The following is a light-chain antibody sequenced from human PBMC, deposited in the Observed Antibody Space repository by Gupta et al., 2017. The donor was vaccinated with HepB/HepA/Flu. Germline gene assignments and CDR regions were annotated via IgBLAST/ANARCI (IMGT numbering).Light chain of an antibody. J-gene: IGLJ1*01. V-gene: IGLV3-25*03. CDR3: QSADSSGTYYV. CDR2: KDS. Sequence: SYELTQPPSVSVSPGQTARITCSGDALPKQYAYWYQQKPAQAPVLVIYKDSERPSGIPERFSGSSSGTTVTLTISGVQAEDEADYYCQSADSSGTYYVFGTGTKVTVL. CDR1: ALPKQY.